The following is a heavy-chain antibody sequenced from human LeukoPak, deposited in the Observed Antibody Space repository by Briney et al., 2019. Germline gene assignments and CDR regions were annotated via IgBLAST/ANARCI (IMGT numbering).Heavy chain of an antibody. CDR2: IKQDGSEK. CDR3: ARELYYYDSSGYYGGWANYYYYFYMDV. Sequence: GGSLRLSCAASGFTFSSYWMSWVRQAPGKGLEWVANIKQDGSEKYYVDSVKGRFTISRDNAENSLFLQMNSLRAEDTAVYYCARELYYYDSSGYYGGWANYYYYFYMDVWGKGTTVTVSS. V-gene: IGHV3-7*01. CDR1: GFTFSSYW. J-gene: IGHJ6*03. D-gene: IGHD3-22*01.